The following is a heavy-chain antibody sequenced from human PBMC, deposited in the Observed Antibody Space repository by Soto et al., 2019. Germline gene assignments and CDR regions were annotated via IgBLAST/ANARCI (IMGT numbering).Heavy chain of an antibody. Sequence: QVQLVESGGGVVQPGRSLRLSCAASGFTFSSYAMHWVRQAPGKGLEWVAVISYDGSNKYYADSVKGRFTISRDNSKNTLYLQMNSLRAEDTAVYYCARDLGTAMADPFDYWGQGNLVTVSS. CDR2: ISYDGSNK. CDR1: GFTFSSYA. J-gene: IGHJ4*02. V-gene: IGHV3-30-3*01. D-gene: IGHD5-18*01. CDR3: ARDLGTAMADPFDY.